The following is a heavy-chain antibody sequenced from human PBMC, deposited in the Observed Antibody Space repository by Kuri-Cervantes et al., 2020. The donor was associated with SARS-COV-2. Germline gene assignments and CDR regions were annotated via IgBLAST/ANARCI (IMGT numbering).Heavy chain of an antibody. Sequence: SETLSLTCTVSGGSISSSSYYWGWIRQPPGKGLEWIGSIYYSGSTYYNPSLKSRVTISVDTSKNQFSLKLSSVTAADTAVYYCASQVDTAMAFDYWGQGTLVTSPQ. V-gene: IGHV4-39*01. CDR2: IYYSGST. CDR3: ASQVDTAMAFDY. D-gene: IGHD5-18*01. J-gene: IGHJ4*02. CDR1: GGSISSSSYY.